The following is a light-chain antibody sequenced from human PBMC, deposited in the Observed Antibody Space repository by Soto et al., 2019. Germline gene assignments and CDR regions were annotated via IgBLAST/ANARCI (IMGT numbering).Light chain of an antibody. CDR1: QSVSSSY. J-gene: IGKJ5*01. CDR3: QQYGSSLIT. CDR2: GAS. Sequence: EFVLTQSPGPLSLSPGERATLSSRASQSVSSSYLAWYQQKPGQAPRLLIYGASSRATGIPDRFSGSGSGTDFTLTISRLEPEDFAVYYCQQYGSSLITFGQGTRLENK. V-gene: IGKV3-20*01.